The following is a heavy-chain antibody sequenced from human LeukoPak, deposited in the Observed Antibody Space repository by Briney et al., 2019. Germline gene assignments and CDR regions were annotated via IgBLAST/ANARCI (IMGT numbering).Heavy chain of an antibody. Sequence: GRSLRLSCAASGFTFSNYGMHWVRQTPGKGLEWVAFIRYDGNSEFYVDSVKGRFTISRDNSKSTLFLQMNSLRSEDTAVYYCAKVPTAWSGYYPFDYWGQGTLVTVSS. J-gene: IGHJ4*02. CDR3: AKVPTAWSGYYPFDY. V-gene: IGHV3-30*02. CDR2: IRYDGNSE. D-gene: IGHD3-3*01. CDR1: GFTFSNYG.